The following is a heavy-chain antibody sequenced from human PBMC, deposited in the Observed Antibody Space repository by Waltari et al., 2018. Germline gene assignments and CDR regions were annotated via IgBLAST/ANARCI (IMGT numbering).Heavy chain of an antibody. Sequence: QVQVMESGGGVVQPGRSLRPSCTTPGLILRNFAMHWVRQTPGKGLGWVAMMSYDGNTEYYADSVKGRFTISRDNSRSTLYLQMNSLRVEDTAVYSCARVIAGRAFDIWGQGTLVTVS. J-gene: IGHJ3*02. D-gene: IGHD6-6*01. V-gene: IGHV3-30-3*01. CDR2: MSYDGNTE. CDR1: GLILRNFA. CDR3: ARVIAGRAFDI.